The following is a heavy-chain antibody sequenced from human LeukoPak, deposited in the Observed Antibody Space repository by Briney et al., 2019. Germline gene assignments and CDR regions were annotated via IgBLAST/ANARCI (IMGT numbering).Heavy chain of an antibody. J-gene: IGHJ3*02. CDR2: IYSGGST. CDR1: GFTVSSNY. Sequence: GGSLTLSCAASGFTVSSNYMSWVRQAPGKGLEWVSVIYSGGSTYYADSVKGRFTISRDNSKNTLHFQMNSLRAEDTAVYYCARGLAAAGSDAFDIWGQGTMVTVSS. V-gene: IGHV3-53*01. D-gene: IGHD6-13*01. CDR3: ARGLAAAGSDAFDI.